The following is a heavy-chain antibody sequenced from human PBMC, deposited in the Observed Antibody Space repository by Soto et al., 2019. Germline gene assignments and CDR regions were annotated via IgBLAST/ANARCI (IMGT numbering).Heavy chain of an antibody. J-gene: IGHJ5*02. Sequence: QVQLVQSGAEVRMPGSSVKVSCKASGGTFSTYPINWVRQAPGQGLEWMGGIIPLFGTTNYAQKFKGRVTINADESTSTDYRELSSLRAEDAAVYYCARGATHGSSWYFWFDPWGQGTLVTVSS. CDR2: IIPLFGTT. CDR1: GGTFSTYP. D-gene: IGHD6-13*01. CDR3: ARGATHGSSWYFWFDP. V-gene: IGHV1-69*01.